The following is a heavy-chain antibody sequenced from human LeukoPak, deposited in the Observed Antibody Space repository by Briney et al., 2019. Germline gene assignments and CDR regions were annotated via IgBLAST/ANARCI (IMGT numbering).Heavy chain of an antibody. D-gene: IGHD3-10*01. Sequence: PSETLSLTCNVAGGSISSSGYFWGWIRQPPGKGLEWIGSIYYTGTTYYNPSLKSRVIMSVDTSKNQFSLKLSSVTAADTAFYYCARHRGYHTSGSSYNAYYFDYWGQRTLVTVSS. CDR3: ARHRGYHTSGSSYNAYYFDY. CDR1: GGSISSSGYF. J-gene: IGHJ4*02. CDR2: IYYTGTT. V-gene: IGHV4-39*01.